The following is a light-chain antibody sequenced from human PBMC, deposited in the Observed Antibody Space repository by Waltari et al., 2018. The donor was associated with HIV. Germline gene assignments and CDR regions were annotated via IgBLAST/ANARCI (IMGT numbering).Light chain of an antibody. V-gene: IGKV4-1*01. J-gene: IGKJ1*01. CDR1: QSVLYSSNNENY. CDR2: WAS. CDR3: QQYYTTPPWT. Sequence: DIVMTQSPDSLAVSLGERATINCKSSQSVLYSSNNENYLAWYQQKPGQPPKLLIYWASTLESGVPDRFSGSGSGTDFTLTISSLQAEDVAVYYCQQYYTTPPWTFGQGTKVEVK.